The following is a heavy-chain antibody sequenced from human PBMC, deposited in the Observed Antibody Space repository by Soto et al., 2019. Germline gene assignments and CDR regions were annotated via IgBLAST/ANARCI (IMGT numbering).Heavy chain of an antibody. Sequence: VGLHQWGAGVLRPSETLSLTCAVNGGSFREYYWSWLRQPPGKGLEWMGEINQSGTTHDNPSLKRRINISIDTSKNQFSLNPTSVPDADTATYYCARDIITVIGGEIYYSFGMDVWGQGTTVTVSS. J-gene: IGHJ6*02. CDR1: GGSFREYY. CDR3: ARDIITVIGGEIYYSFGMDV. CDR2: INQSGTT. V-gene: IGHV4-34*01. D-gene: IGHD3-10*01.